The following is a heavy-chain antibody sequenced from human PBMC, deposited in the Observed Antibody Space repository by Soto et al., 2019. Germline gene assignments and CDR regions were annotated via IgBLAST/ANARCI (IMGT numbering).Heavy chain of an antibody. Sequence: ASVKVSCKASGYTFSNYAIHWVRQAPGQRLEWMGWINAGNDITKYSQKFQGRVTFSRDTSATTAYMELSSLRSEDTAVYFCARDRSVEMAANFDYWGQGALVPVSS. J-gene: IGHJ4*02. CDR1: GYTFSNYA. CDR2: INAGNDIT. CDR3: ARDRSVEMAANFDY. V-gene: IGHV1-3*01. D-gene: IGHD6-19*01.